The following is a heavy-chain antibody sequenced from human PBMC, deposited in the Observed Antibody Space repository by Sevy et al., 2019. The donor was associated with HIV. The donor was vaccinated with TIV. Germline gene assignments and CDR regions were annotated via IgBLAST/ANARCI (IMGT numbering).Heavy chain of an antibody. CDR1: GFTFSCCA. J-gene: IGHJ2*01. V-gene: IGHV3-23*01. D-gene: IGHD3-22*01. Sequence: GESLKISCEASGFTFSCCAMTWVRQTPGKGLEWVSTISGSGTSTFYADSVRGRFIISRDNSKNTLFMQMNSLRAEDTTVYFCAKRGNYDSRYWYFDLWGRGTLVTVSS. CDR3: AKRGNYDSRYWYFDL. CDR2: ISGSGTST.